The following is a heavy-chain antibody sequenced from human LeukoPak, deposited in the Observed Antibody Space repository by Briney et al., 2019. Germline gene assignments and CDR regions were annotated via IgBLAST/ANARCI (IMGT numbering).Heavy chain of an antibody. Sequence: GGSLRLSCAASGFTFSNYAMSWVRQAPGKGLEWVSTISDTGISTYYADSLKGRFTISRDNSKSTLYLQMDSLRAEDSAVHYCAKRHSGSSWFPVDYWGQGTLVTVSS. D-gene: IGHD6-13*01. CDR3: AKRHSGSSWFPVDY. CDR2: ISDTGIST. CDR1: GFTFSNYA. V-gene: IGHV3-23*01. J-gene: IGHJ4*02.